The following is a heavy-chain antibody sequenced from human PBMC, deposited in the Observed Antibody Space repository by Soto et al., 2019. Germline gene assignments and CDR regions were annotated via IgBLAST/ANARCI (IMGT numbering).Heavy chain of an antibody. CDR3: ARGGYCSSTSCYEYYYYYMDV. CDR1: GYTFTSYD. Sequence: QVQLVQSGAEVKKPGASVKVSCKASGYTFTSYDINWVRQATGQGLEWMGWMNPNSGNTGYAQKCQGRVTMTRNTSISTAYMELSSLRSEDTAVYYCARGGYCSSTSCYEYYYYYMDVWGKGTTVTVSS. J-gene: IGHJ6*03. V-gene: IGHV1-8*01. CDR2: MNPNSGNT. D-gene: IGHD2-2*01.